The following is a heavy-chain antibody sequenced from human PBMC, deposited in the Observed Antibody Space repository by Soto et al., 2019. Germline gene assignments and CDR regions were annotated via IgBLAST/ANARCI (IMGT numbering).Heavy chain of an antibody. CDR2: IYYSGIT. V-gene: IGHV4-39*07. CDR3: ARGPGGKRTYYFDY. D-gene: IGHD2-15*01. Sequence: ETLSLTCPVSGVSISSSRYYWGWIRQPPGKGLEWIGSIYYSGITYYNPSLKSRITISVDTSKNQFSLKLSSVTAADTAVYYSARGPGGKRTYYFDYWGQGTLVTVYS. CDR1: GVSISSSRYY. J-gene: IGHJ4*02.